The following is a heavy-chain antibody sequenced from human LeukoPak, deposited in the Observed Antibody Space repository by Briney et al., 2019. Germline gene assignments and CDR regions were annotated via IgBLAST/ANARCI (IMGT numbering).Heavy chain of an antibody. CDR2: IFHSENT. V-gene: IGHV4-38-2*02. CDR1: GYSIRSGHY. Sequence: SETLSLTCTVSGYSIRSGHYWGWIRQPPGKGLEWIGNIFHSENTYYNPSLKSRVTVSLDTSKNHFSLKVSSVTAADTAVYYCAREYLEYGSGNDYFDYWGQGTLVTVSS. D-gene: IGHD3-10*01. CDR3: AREYLEYGSGNDYFDY. J-gene: IGHJ4*02.